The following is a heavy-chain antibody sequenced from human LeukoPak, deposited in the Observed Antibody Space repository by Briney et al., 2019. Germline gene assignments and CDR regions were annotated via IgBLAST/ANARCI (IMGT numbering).Heavy chain of an antibody. CDR1: GGSFSGYY. CDR3: ARHTSSKWELLQFDY. J-gene: IGHJ4*02. V-gene: IGHV4-34*01. Sequence: PSETLSLTCAVYGGSFSGYYWSWIRQPPGKGLEWIGSIYYSGSTYYNPSLKSRVTISVDTSKNQFSLKLGSVTAADTAVYYCARHTSSKWELLQFDYWGQGTLVTVSS. D-gene: IGHD1-26*01. CDR2: IYYSGST.